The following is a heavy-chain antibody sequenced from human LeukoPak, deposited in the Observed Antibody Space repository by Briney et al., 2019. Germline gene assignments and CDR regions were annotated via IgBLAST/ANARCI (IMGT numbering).Heavy chain of an antibody. D-gene: IGHD4-11*01. CDR1: GFSFSSYS. Sequence: GGSLRLSRAASGFSFSSYSMNWVRQAPGKGLEWLSYISSSSSTIYYADSVKGRFTISRDNAKNSLYLQMNSLRAEDTAVYYCARGDYNFDSWGQGTLVTVSS. V-gene: IGHV3-48*01. J-gene: IGHJ4*02. CDR2: ISSSSSTI. CDR3: ARGDYNFDS.